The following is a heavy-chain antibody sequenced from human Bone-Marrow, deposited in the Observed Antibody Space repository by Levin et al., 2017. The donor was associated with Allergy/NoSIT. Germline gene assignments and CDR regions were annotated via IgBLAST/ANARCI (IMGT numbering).Heavy chain of an antibody. D-gene: IGHD3-16*01. V-gene: IGHV1-69*13. CDR1: GGTSSTYA. Sequence: GASVKVSCKASGGTSSTYALTWVRQAPGQGLQWMGGIIPISSTPDYAQKFQDRLTISADESTKTAYMELSSLTSEDTAVYYCARLDYYYDVTDYYYGLDVWGQGTTVTVS. CDR2: IIPISSTP. CDR3: ARLDYYYDVTDYYYGLDV. J-gene: IGHJ6*02.